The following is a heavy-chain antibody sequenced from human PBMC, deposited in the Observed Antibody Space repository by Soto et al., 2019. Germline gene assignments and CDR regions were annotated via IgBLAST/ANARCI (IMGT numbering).Heavy chain of an antibody. Sequence: PGGSLRLSCAASGFTFGEYAFHWVRQGPGKGLEWVSGINWSSSGIGYADSVKGRFTISRDNPKNSLFLQMNSLRPEDTAIYYCAKARGTGNYLNGFDLWGQGTMVTVSS. CDR3: AKARGTGNYLNGFDL. D-gene: IGHD1-1*01. CDR2: INWSSSGI. CDR1: GFTFGEYA. V-gene: IGHV3-9*01. J-gene: IGHJ3*01.